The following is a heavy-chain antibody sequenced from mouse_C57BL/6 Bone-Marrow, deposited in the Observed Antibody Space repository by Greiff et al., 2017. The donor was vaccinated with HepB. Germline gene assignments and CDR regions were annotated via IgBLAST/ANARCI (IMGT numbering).Heavy chain of an antibody. Sequence: EVQLVESGEGLVKPGGSLKLSCAASGFTFSSYAMSWVRQTPGKRLEWVAYISSGGDYIYYDETVKGRFTITRDKARTTLYLQLSSLKSEDTAMYYCTRGEDYGNAYWGQGTLVTVSA. CDR2: ISSGGDYI. J-gene: IGHJ3*01. D-gene: IGHD2-4*01. CDR3: TRGEDYGNAY. CDR1: GFTFSSYA. V-gene: IGHV5-9-1*02.